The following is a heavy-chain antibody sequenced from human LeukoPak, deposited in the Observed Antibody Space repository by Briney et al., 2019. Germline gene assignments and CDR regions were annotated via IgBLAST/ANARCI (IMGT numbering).Heavy chain of an antibody. J-gene: IGHJ4*02. CDR3: ARDYCSGGSCYSFHY. CDR1: GFTFSSYS. D-gene: IGHD2-15*01. Sequence: GGSLRLSCAASGFTFSSYSMNWVGQAPGKGLEWVSSISTSSNYIYYADSVKGRFTISRDNAKNSLYLQMNSLRAEDTAVYYCARDYCSGGSCYSFHYWGQGTLVTVSS. V-gene: IGHV3-21*06. CDR2: ISTSSNYI.